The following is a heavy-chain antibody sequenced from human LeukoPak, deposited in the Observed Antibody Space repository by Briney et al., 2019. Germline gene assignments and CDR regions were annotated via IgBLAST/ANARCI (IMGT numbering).Heavy chain of an antibody. CDR3: ATSNWGRYYLDV. CDR1: DDSISDYY. Sequence: PSETLSLTCTVSDDSISDYYRGWIRQPPGKGLEWIGYFHNSGTSTYNPSLKSRVAVSVDTSKNQFSLNLSPVTAADTAVYYCATSNWGRYYLDVWGKGTTVTVSS. J-gene: IGHJ6*03. CDR2: FHNSGTS. D-gene: IGHD7-27*01. V-gene: IGHV4-59*12.